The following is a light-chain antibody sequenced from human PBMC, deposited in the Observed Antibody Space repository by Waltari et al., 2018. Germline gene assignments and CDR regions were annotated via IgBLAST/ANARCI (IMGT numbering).Light chain of an antibody. V-gene: IGKV3-20*01. CDR1: QSISKY. Sequence: EIVLTQSPGTLSLSPGERATLSCRASQSISKYLAWYQQKPGQAPRLLICHAATRATGIPDRFSGSGSGTDFSLIISRLEPEDFVVYYCQKYESLPATFGQGTKVEIK. CDR2: HAA. J-gene: IGKJ1*01. CDR3: QKYESLPAT.